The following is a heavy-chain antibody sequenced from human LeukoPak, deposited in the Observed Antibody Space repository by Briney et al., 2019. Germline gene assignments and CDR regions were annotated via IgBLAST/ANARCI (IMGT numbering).Heavy chain of an antibody. CDR1: GSTFSTYA. D-gene: IGHD3-22*01. CDR2: ISGSGGST. V-gene: IGHV3-23*01. J-gene: IGHJ4*02. CDR3: AKAPQGYYDSGAYYY. Sequence: GRSLRLSRAASGSTFSTYATSWVRRAPGKGLEWGSAISGSGGSTYYADSVKGRFTISRDNSKNTLYLQMNSLRAADTAVYYCAKAPQGYYDSGAYYYWGQGTLVTVSS.